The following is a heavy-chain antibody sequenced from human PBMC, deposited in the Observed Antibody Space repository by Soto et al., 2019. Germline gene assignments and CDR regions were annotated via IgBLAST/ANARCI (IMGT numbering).Heavy chain of an antibody. D-gene: IGHD1-1*01. Sequence: GGSLRLSCAASGFTFSNAWMNWVRQAPGKGLEWVGRIKRKTDGGTTDYAAPVKGRFTISRDDSKNTLYLQMNSLKTEDTAVYYCTTAGHDVLPYYGMDVWGQGTTVTVSS. CDR1: GFTFSNAW. V-gene: IGHV3-15*07. CDR3: TTAGHDVLPYYGMDV. CDR2: IKRKTDGGTT. J-gene: IGHJ6*02.